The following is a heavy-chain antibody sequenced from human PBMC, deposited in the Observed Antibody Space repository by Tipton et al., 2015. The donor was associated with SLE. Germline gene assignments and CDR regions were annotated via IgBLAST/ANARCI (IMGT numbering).Heavy chain of an antibody. V-gene: IGHV4-59*08. Sequence: TLSLTCTVSGGSISSYYWSWIRQPPGKGLEWIGYIYYSGSTNYNPSLKSRVTMSMDTSKNQVFLRLSSVTAADTATYYCARHDYDDNGYYLHYFDYWGQGTLVTVSS. J-gene: IGHJ4*02. D-gene: IGHD3-22*01. CDR2: IYYSGST. CDR1: GGSISSYY. CDR3: ARHDYDDNGYYLHYFDY.